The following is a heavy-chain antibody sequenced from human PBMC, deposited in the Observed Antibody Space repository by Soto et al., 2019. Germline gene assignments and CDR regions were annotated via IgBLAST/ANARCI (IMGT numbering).Heavy chain of an antibody. J-gene: IGHJ6*02. CDR1: GGSISSSSYY. Sequence: QLQLQESGPGLVKPSETLSLTCTVSGGSISSSSYYWGWIRQPPGKGLEWIGSIYYSGSTYYNPSLKSRVTISVDTSKNQFSLKLSSVTAADTAVYYCASKYSGYDWYYYYYGMDVCGQGTTVTVSS. CDR3: ASKYSGYDWYYYYYGMDV. CDR2: IYYSGST. V-gene: IGHV4-39*01. D-gene: IGHD5-12*01.